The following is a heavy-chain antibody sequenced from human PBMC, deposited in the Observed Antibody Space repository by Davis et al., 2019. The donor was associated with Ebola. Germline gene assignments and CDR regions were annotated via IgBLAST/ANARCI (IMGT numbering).Heavy chain of an antibody. V-gene: IGHV1-69*06. CDR1: GYTFISYG. J-gene: IGHJ5*02. Sequence: SVQVSCKASGYTFISYGISWARQPPGQGLEWMGGITPIFGTANYAQKFQGRVTITADKSTSTAYMELSSLRSEDTAVYYCARDAEYQLLSGFDPWGQGTLVTVSS. CDR2: ITPIFGTA. D-gene: IGHD2-2*01. CDR3: ARDAEYQLLSGFDP.